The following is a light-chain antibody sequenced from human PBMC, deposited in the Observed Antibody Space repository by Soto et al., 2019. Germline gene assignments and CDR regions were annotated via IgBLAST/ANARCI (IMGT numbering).Light chain of an antibody. J-gene: IGKJ2*01. CDR3: QQSYSTPYT. V-gene: IGKV1-39*01. Sequence: MPMTQSPSSLSASVGDRVTITCRASQRITTYLNWYQQKPGKAPKLLISTAATLQGGVPSRFSGSGSGTDFTLTITTLQPEDFATYFCQQSYSTPYTFGQGTKLEIK. CDR2: TAA. CDR1: QRITTY.